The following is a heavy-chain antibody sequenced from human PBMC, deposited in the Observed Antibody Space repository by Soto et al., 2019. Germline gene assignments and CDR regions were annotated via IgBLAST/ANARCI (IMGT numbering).Heavy chain of an antibody. CDR2: IYYSGST. CDR1: GGSISSYY. CDR3: ARRYSYAEALSDAFDI. Sequence: SETMSLTCTVSGGSISSYYWSWIRQPPGKGLEWIGYIYYSGSTNYNPSLKSRVTISVDTSKNQFSLKLSSVTAADTAVYYCARRYSYAEALSDAFDIWGQGTMVTVS. V-gene: IGHV4-59*01. J-gene: IGHJ3*02. D-gene: IGHD5-18*01.